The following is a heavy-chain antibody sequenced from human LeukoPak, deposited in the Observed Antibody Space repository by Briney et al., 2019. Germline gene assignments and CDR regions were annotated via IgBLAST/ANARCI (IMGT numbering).Heavy chain of an antibody. D-gene: IGHD3-10*01. J-gene: IGHJ5*02. CDR3: AKLGGQRITMVRGWGGNWFDP. V-gene: IGHV3-23*01. Sequence: GGSLRLSCAASGFTFSSYAMSWVRQAPGKGLEWVSAISGSGGSTYYADSVKGRFTISRDNSKNTLYLQMNSLRAEDTAVYYCAKLGGQRITMVRGWGGNWFDPWGQGTLVTVSS. CDR2: ISGSGGST. CDR1: GFTFSSYA.